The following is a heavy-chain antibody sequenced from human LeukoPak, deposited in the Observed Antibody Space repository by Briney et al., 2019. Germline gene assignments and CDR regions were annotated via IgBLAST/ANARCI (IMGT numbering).Heavy chain of an antibody. V-gene: IGHV3-23*01. CDR3: AKGAAAGLVDWFDP. Sequence: PGGSLRLSCAVSGFTFTSFAMMWVRQAPGKGLQWVSSITGDGATYYADSVRGRFMLSRDTSKNTLYLQMNSLTAEDTALYYCAKGAAAGLVDWFDPWGQGTLVTVSS. D-gene: IGHD6-25*01. CDR1: GFTFTSFA. J-gene: IGHJ5*02. CDR2: ITGDGAT.